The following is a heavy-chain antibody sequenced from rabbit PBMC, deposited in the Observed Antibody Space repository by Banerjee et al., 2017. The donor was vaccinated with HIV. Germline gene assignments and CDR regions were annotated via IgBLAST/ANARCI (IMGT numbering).Heavy chain of an antibody. Sequence: QEQLAESVGDLVKPEGSLTLTCTASGFSFSHKYVMCWVRQDPGRGLEWIACIYDGSVGSTAYANWAKGRFTIYKTSSTTVTLQMTSMTAADTATYFCARDLDDEDYGDWGLWGQGTLVTVS. CDR2: IYDGSVGST. J-gene: IGHJ6*01. D-gene: IGHD2-1*01. V-gene: IGHV1S45*01. CDR1: GFSFSHKYV. CDR3: ARDLDDEDYGDWGL.